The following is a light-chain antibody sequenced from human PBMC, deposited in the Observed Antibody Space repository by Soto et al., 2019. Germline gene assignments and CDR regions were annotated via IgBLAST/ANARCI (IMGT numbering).Light chain of an antibody. J-gene: IGKJ5*01. Sequence: DIQMPQSPSSLSASVGDEVTITCRASQTIMTYLNWYQLKPGKPPSLLIYAASSLQRGSQSRFSGSGSRTELILTINNLQPEDFASYFCLQVYSFPRTFGIGTRLEIK. CDR2: AAS. CDR1: QTIMTY. V-gene: IGKV1-39*01. CDR3: LQVYSFPRT.